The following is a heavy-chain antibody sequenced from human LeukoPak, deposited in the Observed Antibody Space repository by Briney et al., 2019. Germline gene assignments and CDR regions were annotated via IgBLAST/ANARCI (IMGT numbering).Heavy chain of an antibody. J-gene: IGHJ4*02. Sequence: PSETLSLTCTVSGASIISTTYYWGWIRQPPGKGLEWIGTIYYSGTTYYNPSLKSRVTISVDTSKNQFSLKLSSVTAADTAVYYCARTHTYGDLDYWGQGTLVTVSS. D-gene: IGHD4-17*01. CDR1: GASIISTTYY. V-gene: IGHV4-39*01. CDR3: ARTHTYGDLDY. CDR2: IYYSGTT.